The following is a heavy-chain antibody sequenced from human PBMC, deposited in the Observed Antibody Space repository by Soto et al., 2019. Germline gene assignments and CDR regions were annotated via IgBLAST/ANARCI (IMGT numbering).Heavy chain of an antibody. V-gene: IGHV1-2*04. CDR1: GYTFTGYY. CDR2: INPNSGGT. CDR3: ARGGLVGENYYYYYGMDV. J-gene: IGHJ6*02. D-gene: IGHD3-16*01. Sequence: ASVKVSCTASGYTFTGYYMHWVRQAPGQGLEWMGWINPNSGGTNYAQKFQGWVTMTRDTSISTAYMELSRLRSDDTAVYYCARGGLVGENYYYYYGMDVWGQGTTVTVS.